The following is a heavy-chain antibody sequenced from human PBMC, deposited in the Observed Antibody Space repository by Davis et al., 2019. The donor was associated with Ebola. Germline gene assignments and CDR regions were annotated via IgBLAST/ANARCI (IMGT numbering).Heavy chain of an antibody. D-gene: IGHD1-26*01. J-gene: IGHJ4*02. CDR3: ARDRWELTLHYFDY. CDR1: GYTFSSYG. V-gene: IGHV1-69*13. CDR2: IIPIFGTA. Sequence: SVKVSCKASGYTFSSYGISWVRQAPGPGLERMGGIIPIFGTANYAQKFQGRVTITADESTSTAYMELSSLRSEDTAVYYCARDRWELTLHYFDYWGQGTLVTVSS.